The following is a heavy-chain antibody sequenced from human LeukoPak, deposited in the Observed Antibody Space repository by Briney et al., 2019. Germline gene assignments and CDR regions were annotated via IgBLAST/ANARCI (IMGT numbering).Heavy chain of an antibody. D-gene: IGHD5-18*01. CDR2: ISAYNGNR. CDR3: ARVEDVDTAMALTIHFDY. V-gene: IGHV1-18*04. CDR1: GYTFTSYG. Sequence: ASVKVSCKASGYTFTSYGISWVRQAPGQGLEWMGWISAYNGNRNYAQKLQGRVTMTTDTSTSTAYTELRSLRSDDTAVYYCARVEDVDTAMALTIHFDYWGQGTLVTVSS. J-gene: IGHJ4*02.